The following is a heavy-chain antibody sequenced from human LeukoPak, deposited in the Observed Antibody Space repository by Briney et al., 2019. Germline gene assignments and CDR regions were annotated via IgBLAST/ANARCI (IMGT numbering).Heavy chain of an antibody. CDR1: GFSLSDYY. J-gene: IGHJ4*02. V-gene: IGHV3-11*01. D-gene: IGHD3-16*01. CDR3: ARGRRGSYYTFQV. Sequence: GGSLRLSCEASGFSLSDYYMNWVGQAPGKGLGWISYVTNTGRSTNYADSVKGRFTISRDSAKNSVSLQLSSLTAEDTAVYYCARGRRGSYYTFQVWGQGTLVSVSS. CDR2: VTNTGRST.